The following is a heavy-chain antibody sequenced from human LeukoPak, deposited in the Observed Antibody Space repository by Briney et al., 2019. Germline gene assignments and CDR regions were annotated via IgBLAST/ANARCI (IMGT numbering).Heavy chain of an antibody. CDR2: IYYRGST. J-gene: IGHJ6*02. D-gene: IGHD5-12*01. V-gene: IGHV4-59*01. Sequence: SETLSLTCTVSGGSISSYYWSWIRQPPGKGLEWIGYIYYRGSTNYNPSLKSRVTISVDTSKNQFSLKLSSVTAADTAVYYCARGKNRSGYDFYYYYYGMDVWGQGTTVTVSS. CDR3: ARGKNRSGYDFYYYYYGMDV. CDR1: GGSISSYY.